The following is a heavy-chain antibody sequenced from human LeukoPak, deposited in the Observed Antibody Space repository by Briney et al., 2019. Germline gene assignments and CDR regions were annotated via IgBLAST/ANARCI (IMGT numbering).Heavy chain of an antibody. Sequence: GGSLRLSCTASGSTFNRFWMDWVRQAPGKGLEWVANIKQDGSEKYYVDSVKGRFTISRDNAKNSLYLQMNSLRAKDTAVYYCARGQLGAFDIWGQGTMVTVSS. CDR2: IKQDGSEK. CDR1: GSTFNRFW. D-gene: IGHD6-13*01. V-gene: IGHV3-7*01. CDR3: ARGQLGAFDI. J-gene: IGHJ3*02.